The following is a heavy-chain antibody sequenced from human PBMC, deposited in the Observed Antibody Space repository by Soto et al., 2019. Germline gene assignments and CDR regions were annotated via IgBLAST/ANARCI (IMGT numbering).Heavy chain of an antibody. Sequence: ASVKVSCKASGYTFTRFGISWVRQAPGQGLEWMGWISGYNGGTNYAQKFQGRVTMTVDTSTTTAFMELTSLTSDDRAVYYCAKNRQPPYYYCGMDVWG. J-gene: IGHJ6*02. V-gene: IGHV1-18*01. CDR1: GYTFTRFG. CDR2: ISGYNGGT. CDR3: AKNRQPPYYYCGMDV.